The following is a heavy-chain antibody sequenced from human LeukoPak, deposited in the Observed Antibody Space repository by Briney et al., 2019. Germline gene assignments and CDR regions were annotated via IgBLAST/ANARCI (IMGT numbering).Heavy chain of an antibody. V-gene: IGHV1-69*01. CDR2: IIPIFGTA. J-gene: IGHJ6*03. CDR3: ARDGYNRDYYYMDV. D-gene: IGHD5-24*01. Sequence: ASVKVSCKASGGTFSSYAISWVRQAPGQGLEWMGGIIPIFGTANYAQKFQGRVTITADESTSTAYMEPSSLRSEDTAVYYCARDGYNRDYYYMDVWGKGTTVTVSS. CDR1: GGTFSSYA.